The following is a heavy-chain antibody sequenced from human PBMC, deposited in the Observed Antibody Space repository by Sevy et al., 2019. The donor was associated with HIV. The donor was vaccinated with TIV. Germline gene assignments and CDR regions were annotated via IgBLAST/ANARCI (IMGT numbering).Heavy chain of an antibody. V-gene: IGHV3-48*03. CDR2: IANSGSTR. D-gene: IGHD4-17*01. CDR3: TRDLPPSATTVAHFDY. CDR1: GFTFSSYE. J-gene: IGHJ4*02. Sequence: GGSLRLSCAASGFTFSSYEMNWVRQAPGKGLEWVSNIANSGSTRYYSDSVKVRFTISRDNAKNSLYLQMNSLRAEDTAVYYCTRDLPPSATTVAHFDYWGRGTLVTVSS.